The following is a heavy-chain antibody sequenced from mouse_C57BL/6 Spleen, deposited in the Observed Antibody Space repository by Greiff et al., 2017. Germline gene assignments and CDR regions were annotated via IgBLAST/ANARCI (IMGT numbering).Heavy chain of an antibody. D-gene: IGHD2-4*01. CDR2: ISSGSSTI. CDR1: GFTFSDYG. Sequence: EVQRVESGGGLVKPGGSLKLSCAASGFTFSDYGMHWVRQAPEKGLEWVAYISSGSSTIYYADTVKGRFTISRDNAKNTLFLQMTSLRSEDTAMYYCASHYDYDAGYAMDYWGQGTSVTVSS. V-gene: IGHV5-17*01. J-gene: IGHJ4*01. CDR3: ASHYDYDAGYAMDY.